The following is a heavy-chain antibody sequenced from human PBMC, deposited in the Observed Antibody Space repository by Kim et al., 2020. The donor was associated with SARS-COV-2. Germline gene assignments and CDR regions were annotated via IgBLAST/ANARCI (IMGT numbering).Heavy chain of an antibody. CDR3: AKGLERRVYAIDY. V-gene: IGHV3-23*01. D-gene: IGHD2-8*01. J-gene: IGHJ4*02. Sequence: CADSVKGRFTISRDNSKNTLYLQMYSLRAEDTAVYYCAKGLERRVYAIDYWGQGTLVTVSS.